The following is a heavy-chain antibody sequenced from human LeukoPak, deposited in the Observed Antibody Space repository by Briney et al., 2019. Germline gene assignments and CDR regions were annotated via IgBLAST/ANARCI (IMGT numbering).Heavy chain of an antibody. D-gene: IGHD1-26*01. J-gene: IGHJ4*02. CDR2: MNPNSGNT. CDR3: ARGFFEGSYTRKIDY. V-gene: IGHV1-8*01. Sequence: ASVKVSCKASGYTFTSYDINWVRQATGQGIEWMGWMNPNSGNTGYAQKFQGRVAMTRNTSISTAYMELSSLRSEDTAVYYCARGFFEGSYTRKIDYWGQGTLVTVSS. CDR1: GYTFTSYD.